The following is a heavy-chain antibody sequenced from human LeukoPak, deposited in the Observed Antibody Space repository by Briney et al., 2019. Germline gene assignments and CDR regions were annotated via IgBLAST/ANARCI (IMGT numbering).Heavy chain of an antibody. J-gene: IGHJ4*02. D-gene: IGHD6-13*01. CDR3: AREVNIAAAGTTTERDY. CDR2: NNHSGST. V-gene: IGHV4-34*01. CDR1: GGFFSGYY. Sequence: SETLFLTCAVYGGFFSGYYWSWIRQPPGKVLEWIGENNHSGSTNYNPSLKSRVTISVDTSKNQFSLKLSSVTAADTAVYYCAREVNIAAAGTTTERDYWGQGTLVTVSS.